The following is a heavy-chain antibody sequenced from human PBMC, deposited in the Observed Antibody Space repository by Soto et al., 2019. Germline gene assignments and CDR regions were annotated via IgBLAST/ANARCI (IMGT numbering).Heavy chain of an antibody. CDR3: ARPLEFYDTRVFGY. J-gene: IGHJ4*02. V-gene: IGHV1-8*01. D-gene: IGHD3-22*01. CDR1: GYTFTSYD. Sequence: QVQLVQSGAEVKKPGASVKVSCKASGYTFTSYDINWVRQATGQGLEWMGRMNPNSGNTGYAQKFQGRVTMTRNTSRSTAYMELSSLRSEDTAVYYCARPLEFYDTRVFGYWGQGTLVTVSS. CDR2: MNPNSGNT.